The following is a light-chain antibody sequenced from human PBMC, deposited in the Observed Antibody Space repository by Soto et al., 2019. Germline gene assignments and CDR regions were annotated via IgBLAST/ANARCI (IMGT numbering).Light chain of an antibody. J-gene: IGLJ2*01. V-gene: IGLV2-14*01. CDR1: SSDVGGYNH. CDR2: GVG. CDR3: CSYTSLSSVV. Sequence: QSALTQPASVSGSPGQSITISCTGTSSDVGGYNHVSWYQHPPGRAPKLILFGVGDRPSGVSHRFSGSKSGNTASLTISGLQAEDEADYYCCSYTSLSSVVFGGGTKVTVL.